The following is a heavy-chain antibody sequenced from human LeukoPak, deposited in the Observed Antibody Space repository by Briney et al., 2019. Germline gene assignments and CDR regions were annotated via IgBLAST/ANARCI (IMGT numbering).Heavy chain of an antibody. CDR1: GGSISSSSYS. D-gene: IGHD5-18*01. CDR3: ARTWGFGYSYGYGY. Sequence: SETLSLTCTVSGGSISSSSYSGGWIRQPPGKGREWVGGIYYSGSTYYNPSLKSRVTISVDTSKNQFSLKLSSVPAADTAVYYCARTWGFGYSYGYGYWGQGTLVTVSS. V-gene: IGHV4-39*07. J-gene: IGHJ4*02. CDR2: IYYSGST.